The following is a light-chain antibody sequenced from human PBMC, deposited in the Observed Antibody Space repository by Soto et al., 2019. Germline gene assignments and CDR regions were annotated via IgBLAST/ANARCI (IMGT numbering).Light chain of an antibody. V-gene: IGKV1-39*01. CDR1: QNIDSY. CDR2: DAS. J-gene: IGKJ1*01. Sequence: DIQMTQSPSSLSASVGDRVTITCRASQNIDSYLNWYQQRPGKAPRLLIHDASSLQSGVPSRFSGSGSGTDFALTINSLQPEDFATIYCQQYNSYSWTFGQGTKVDIK. CDR3: QQYNSYSWT.